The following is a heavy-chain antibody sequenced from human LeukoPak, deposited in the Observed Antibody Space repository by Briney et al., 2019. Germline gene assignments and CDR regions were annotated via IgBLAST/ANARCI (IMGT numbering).Heavy chain of an antibody. D-gene: IGHD2-8*01. Sequence: ASVKVSCKASGGSFSSFVLSWVRQAPGQGLEWMGVIIPMFDAPKYAQKFQGRVTINADDSTSTAYMELNSLKSEDTAVYFCATSFGVWGQGSLVTVPS. CDR1: GGSFSSFV. V-gene: IGHV1-69*01. J-gene: IGHJ4*02. CDR2: IIPMFDAP. CDR3: ATSFGV.